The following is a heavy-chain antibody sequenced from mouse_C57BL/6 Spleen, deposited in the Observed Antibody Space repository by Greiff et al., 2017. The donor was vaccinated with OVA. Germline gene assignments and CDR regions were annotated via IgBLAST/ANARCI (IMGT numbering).Heavy chain of an antibody. Sequence: VQLQQSGPELVKPGASVKISCKASGYAFSSSWMNWVKQRPGKGLEWIGRIYPGDGDTNYNGKFKGKATLTADKSSSTAYMQLSSLTSEDSAVYFCARDITTVVARDYAMDYWGQGTSVTVAS. CDR3: ARDITTVVARDYAMDY. V-gene: IGHV1-82*01. CDR2: IYPGDGDT. D-gene: IGHD1-1*01. J-gene: IGHJ4*01. CDR1: GYAFSSSW.